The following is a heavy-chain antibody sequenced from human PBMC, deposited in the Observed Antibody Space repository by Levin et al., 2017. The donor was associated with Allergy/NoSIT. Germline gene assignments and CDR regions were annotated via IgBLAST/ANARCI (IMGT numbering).Heavy chain of an antibody. CDR3: ARWQSRYSSSWYEYRYGLTYGMDV. J-gene: IGHJ6*02. CDR2: INPNSGGT. Sequence: ASVKVSCKASGYTFTGYYMHWVRQAPGQGLEWMGWINPNSGGTNYAQKFQGWVTMTRDTSISTAYMELSRLRSDDTAVYYCARWQSRYSSSWYEYRYGLTYGMDVWGQGTTVTVSS. CDR1: GYTFTGYY. D-gene: IGHD6-13*01. V-gene: IGHV1-2*04.